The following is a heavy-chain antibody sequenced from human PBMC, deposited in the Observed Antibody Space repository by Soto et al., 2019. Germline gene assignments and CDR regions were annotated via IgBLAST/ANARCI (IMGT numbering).Heavy chain of an antibody. J-gene: IGHJ6*02. CDR2: INHSGST. CDR1: GGSFSGYY. D-gene: IGHD3-22*01. Sequence: SETLSLTCAVYGGSFSGYYWTWIRQPPGTGLEWIGEINHSGSTNYNPSLKSRVTISVDTSKNQFSLKLSSVTAADTAVYYCARESGLEVYDSSGYYSRGYYYYGMDVWGQGTTVTGSS. V-gene: IGHV4-34*01. CDR3: ARESGLEVYDSSGYYSRGYYYYGMDV.